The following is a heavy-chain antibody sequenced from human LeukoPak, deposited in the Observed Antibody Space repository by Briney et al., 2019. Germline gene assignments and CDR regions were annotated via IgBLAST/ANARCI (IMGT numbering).Heavy chain of an antibody. D-gene: IGHD3-22*01. CDR3: ARLDYYDSSGYYYVHWFDP. V-gene: IGHV4-39*01. CDR1: GGSISSSSHY. Sequence: SETLSLTCTVSGGSISSSSHYWGWIRQPPGKGLEWIGSIYYSGSTYYNPSLKSRVTISVDTSKNQFSLKLSSVTAADTAVYYCARLDYYDSSGYYYVHWFDPWGQGTLVTVSS. CDR2: IYYSGST. J-gene: IGHJ5*02.